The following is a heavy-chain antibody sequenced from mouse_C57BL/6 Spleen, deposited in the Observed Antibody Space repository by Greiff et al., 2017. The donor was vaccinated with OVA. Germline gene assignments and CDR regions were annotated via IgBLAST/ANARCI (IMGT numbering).Heavy chain of an antibody. CDR1: GYAFSSSW. CDR3: AQLGGDAMDY. J-gene: IGHJ4*01. CDR2: IYPGDGDT. Sequence: QVQLQQSGPELVKPGASVKISCKASGYAFSSSWMNWVKQRPGKGLEWIGRIYPGDGDTNYNGKFKGKATLTADKSSSTAYMQLSSLTSEDSAVYFCAQLGGDAMDYWGQGTSVTVSS. D-gene: IGHD4-1*02. V-gene: IGHV1-82*01.